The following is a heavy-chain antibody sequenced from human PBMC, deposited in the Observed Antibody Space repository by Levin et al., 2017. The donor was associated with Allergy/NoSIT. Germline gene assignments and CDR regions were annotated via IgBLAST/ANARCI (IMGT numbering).Heavy chain of an antibody. V-gene: IGHV4-31*03. CDR1: GGSISSGGYY. CDR2: IYYSGST. J-gene: IGHJ3*02. Sequence: SETLSLTCTVSGGSISSGGYYWSWIRQHPGKGLEWIGYIYYSGSTYYNPSLKSRVTISVDTSKNQFSLKLSSVTAADTAVYYCARASSSGYWIDAFDIWGQGTMVTVSS. D-gene: IGHD3-22*01. CDR3: ARASSSGYWIDAFDI.